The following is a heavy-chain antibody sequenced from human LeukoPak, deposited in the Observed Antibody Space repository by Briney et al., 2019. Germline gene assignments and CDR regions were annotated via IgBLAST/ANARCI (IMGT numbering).Heavy chain of an antibody. CDR1: GYTLTSYD. CDR3: ARGLRYFDWLSHLFDY. J-gene: IGHJ4*02. CDR2: MNPNSGNT. V-gene: IGHV1-8*01. Sequence: ASVKVSCKASGYTLTSYDINWVRQATGQGLEWMGWMNPNSGNTGYAQKFQGRVTMTRNTSIGTAYMELSSLRSEDTAVYYCARGLRYFDWLSHLFDYWGQGTLVTVSS. D-gene: IGHD3-9*01.